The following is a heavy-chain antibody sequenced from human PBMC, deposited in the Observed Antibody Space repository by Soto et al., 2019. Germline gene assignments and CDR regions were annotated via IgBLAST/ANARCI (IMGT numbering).Heavy chain of an antibody. Sequence: GGSLRLSCAASGFTFSSYGMHWVRQAPGKGLEWVAVIWYDGSNKYYADSVKGRFTISRDNSKNTLYLQMNSLRAEAAADYYCARESVAVAGTLPLNFDYWGQGTLVTVSS. J-gene: IGHJ4*02. CDR1: GFTFSSYG. CDR2: IWYDGSNK. D-gene: IGHD6-19*01. V-gene: IGHV3-33*01. CDR3: ARESVAVAGTLPLNFDY.